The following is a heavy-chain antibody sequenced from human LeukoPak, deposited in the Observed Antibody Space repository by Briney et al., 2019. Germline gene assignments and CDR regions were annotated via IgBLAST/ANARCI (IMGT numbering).Heavy chain of an antibody. CDR3: AREVVVVAATNAFDI. V-gene: IGHV3-74*01. Sequence: GGSLRLSCAASGFTFSSYWMHWVRQAPGKGLVWVSRINSDGSSTSYADSVKGRFTISRDNAKNTLCLQMNSLRAEDTAVYYCAREVVVVAATNAFDIWGQGTMVTVSS. CDR2: INSDGSST. J-gene: IGHJ3*02. D-gene: IGHD2-15*01. CDR1: GFTFSSYW.